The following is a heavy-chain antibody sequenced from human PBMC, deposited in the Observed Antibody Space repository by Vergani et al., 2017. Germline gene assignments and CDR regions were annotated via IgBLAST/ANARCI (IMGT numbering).Heavy chain of an antibody. D-gene: IGHD5-12*01. Sequence: EVQLLESGGDLVQPGGSLRLSCAASGFTFNHYAMNWVRQAPGKGLEWVSGVSGSGGSTYYAGSVKGRFTISRDSSKNTVYLQMNSLSAGDTAVYYCAKANPRNSGYDDLYYYHAMKVWGQGTTVTVSS. CDR3: AKANPRNSGYDDLYYYHAMKV. CDR2: VSGSGGST. J-gene: IGHJ6*02. CDR1: GFTFNHYA. V-gene: IGHV3-23*01.